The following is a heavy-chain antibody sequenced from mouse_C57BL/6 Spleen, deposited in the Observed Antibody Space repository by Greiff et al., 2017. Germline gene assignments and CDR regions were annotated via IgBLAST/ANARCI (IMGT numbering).Heavy chain of an antibody. CDR2: ISSGSSTI. D-gene: IGHD4-1*01. CDR3: AREANWSGFAY. Sequence: EVKVVESGGGLVKPGGSLKLSCAASGFTFSDYGMHWVRQAPEKGLEWVAYISSGSSTIYYADTVKGRFTISRDNAKNTLFLQMTSLRSEDTAMYYCAREANWSGFAYWGQGTLVTVSA. J-gene: IGHJ3*01. CDR1: GFTFSDYG. V-gene: IGHV5-17*01.